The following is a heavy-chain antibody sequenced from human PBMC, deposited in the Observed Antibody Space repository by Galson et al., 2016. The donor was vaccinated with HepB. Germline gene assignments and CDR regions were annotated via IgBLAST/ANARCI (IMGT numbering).Heavy chain of an antibody. D-gene: IGHD2-15*01. V-gene: IGHV3-13*04. CDR3: AREADCSGANCYDAMDV. Sequence: SLRLSCAASGFTLSSHDMHWVRQATGKGLEWVAAIGIGGDTFYGGSVKGRFTIFRESAQNSLYLQMNSLRPGDTALYYCAREADCSGANCYDAMDVWGQGTRVTVSS. CDR1: GFTLSSHD. J-gene: IGHJ6*02. CDR2: IGIGGDT.